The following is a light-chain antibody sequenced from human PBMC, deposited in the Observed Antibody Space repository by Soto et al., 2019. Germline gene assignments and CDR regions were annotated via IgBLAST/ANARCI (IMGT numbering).Light chain of an antibody. J-gene: IGKJ4*01. CDR2: DAS. V-gene: IGKV3-15*01. CDR1: QTVTTN. CDR3: QKYDRWPVT. Sequence: TQSPSTLSASVGDRVTSTCRASQTVTTNLAWYQHKPGQSPRLLISDASTGASGIPPRFSGSGSGTEFTLTIDRMKSADFAVYYCQKYDRWPVTVGGGTKVDIK.